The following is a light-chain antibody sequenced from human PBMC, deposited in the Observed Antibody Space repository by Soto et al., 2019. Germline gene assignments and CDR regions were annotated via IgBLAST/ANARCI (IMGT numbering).Light chain of an antibody. V-gene: IGLV2-8*01. CDR3: ISYTSSSTWV. Sequence: QSALTQPPSASGSPGQSVTISCTGTKNDIGVYDFVSWYQHHPGKAPRLIIYEVVQRPSGVPDRFSGSKSGNTASLTVSGLQAEDESDYYCISYTSSSTWVFGGGTKLTVL. CDR1: KNDIGVYDF. CDR2: EVV. J-gene: IGLJ3*02.